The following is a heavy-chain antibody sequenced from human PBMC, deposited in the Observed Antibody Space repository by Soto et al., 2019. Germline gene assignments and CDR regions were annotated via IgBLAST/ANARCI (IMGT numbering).Heavy chain of an antibody. J-gene: IGHJ5*02. Sequence: SETLSLTCAVYGGSFSGYYWSWIRQPPGKGLEWIGEINHSGSTNYNPSLKSRVTISVDTSKDQFSLKLSSVTAADTAVYYCARDPRPLWWIQLWFGFDPWGQGTLVTLSS. CDR1: GGSFSGYY. V-gene: IGHV4-34*01. D-gene: IGHD5-18*01. CDR2: INHSGST. CDR3: ARDPRPLWWIQLWFGFDP.